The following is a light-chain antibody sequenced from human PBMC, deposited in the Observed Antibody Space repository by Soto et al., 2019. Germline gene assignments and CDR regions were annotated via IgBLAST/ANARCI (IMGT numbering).Light chain of an antibody. CDR3: TSHAGTNNFPYV. CDR1: SSDVGAYNY. V-gene: IGLV2-8*01. J-gene: IGLJ1*01. Sequence: HSVLTQPPSASGSPGQSVTISCTGTSSDVGAYNYVSWYQHRPGKAPKLMIYEVTKRPSGVPDRFSGAKSGNTASLTVSGLQAEDEADYYCTSHAGTNNFPYVFGTGTKLTVL. CDR2: EVT.